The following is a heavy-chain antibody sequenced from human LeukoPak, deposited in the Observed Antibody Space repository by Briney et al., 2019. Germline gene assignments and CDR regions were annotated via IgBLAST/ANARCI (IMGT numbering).Heavy chain of an antibody. V-gene: IGHV3-30*18. CDR2: ISYDGSNK. Sequence: GGSLRLSCAASGFTFSSYGMHWVRQAPGKGLEWVAVISYDGSNKYYADSVKGRFTISRDNSKNTLYLQMNSPRAEDTAVYYCAKDIHYDFWSGYYFDYWGQGTLVTVSS. D-gene: IGHD3-3*01. J-gene: IGHJ4*02. CDR3: AKDIHYDFWSGYYFDY. CDR1: GFTFSSYG.